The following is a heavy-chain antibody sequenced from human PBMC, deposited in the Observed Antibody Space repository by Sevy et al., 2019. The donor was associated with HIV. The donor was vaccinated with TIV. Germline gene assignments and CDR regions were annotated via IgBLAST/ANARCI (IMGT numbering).Heavy chain of an antibody. CDR1: GFTFSSYG. V-gene: IGHV3-33*01. CDR2: IWYDGSNK. D-gene: IGHD3-16*01. Sequence: GGSLRLSCAASGFTFSSYGMHWVRQAPGKGLEWVAVIWYDGSNKYYADSVKGRFTISRDNSKNTLYLQMNSLRAEDTAVYYCARDQCRFREYYFDYWGQGTLVTVSS. J-gene: IGHJ4*02. CDR3: ARDQCRFREYYFDY.